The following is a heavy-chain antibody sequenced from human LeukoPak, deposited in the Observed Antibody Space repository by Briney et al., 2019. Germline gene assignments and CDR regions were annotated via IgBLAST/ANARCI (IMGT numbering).Heavy chain of an antibody. CDR3: TRGFGGGI. V-gene: IGHV3-21*01. D-gene: IGHD3-10*01. J-gene: IGHJ3*02. Sequence: GGSLRLSCAASGFPSSSYHMNWVRQAPGKGLEWVSSISSSSSYIYYADSVKGRFTISRVNAKNSLYLQMNSLRAEDTAVYYCTRGFGGGIWGQGTMVTVSS. CDR1: GFPSSSYH. CDR2: ISSSSSYI.